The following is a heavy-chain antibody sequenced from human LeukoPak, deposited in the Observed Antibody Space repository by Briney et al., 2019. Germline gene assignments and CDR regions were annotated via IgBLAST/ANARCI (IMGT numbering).Heavy chain of an antibody. CDR1: GFTFSDYY. J-gene: IGHJ5*02. V-gene: IGHV3-11*04. CDR3: ARGSYGETYS. CDR2: ISSSGSTI. Sequence: GGSLRLSCAASGFTFSDYYMSWIRQAPGKGLEWVSYISSSGSTIYYTDSVKGRFTISRDNAMNSLYLQMNSLRAEDTAGDYGARGSYGETYSWAQGTLVTVSS. D-gene: IGHD4-17*01.